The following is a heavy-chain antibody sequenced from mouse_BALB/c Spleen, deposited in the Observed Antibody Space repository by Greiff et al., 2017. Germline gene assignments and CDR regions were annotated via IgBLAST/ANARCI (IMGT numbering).Heavy chain of an antibody. J-gene: IGHJ2*01. Sequence: EVQLVESGGGLVPPGGSRKLSCAASGFTFSSFGMHWVRQAPEKGLEWVAYISSGSSTIYYADTVKGRFTISRDNPKNTLFLQMTRLRSEDTAMYYCARGRPFDYWGQGTTLTVSS. V-gene: IGHV5-17*02. CDR1: GFTFSSFG. CDR3: ARGRPFDY. CDR2: ISSGSSTI.